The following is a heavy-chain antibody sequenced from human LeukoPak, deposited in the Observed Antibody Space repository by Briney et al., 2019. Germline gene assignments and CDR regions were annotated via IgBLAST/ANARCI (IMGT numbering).Heavy chain of an antibody. Sequence: GGSQRLSCAASGFTFSSYAMHWVRQAPGKGLEGVAFIRYDGSNEYYADSVKGRFTISRDNSKNTLYLQMNSLKAEDTAVYYCAKDYSSSWYGFDYWGQGTLVTASS. V-gene: IGHV3-30*02. CDR2: IRYDGSNE. J-gene: IGHJ4*02. CDR3: AKDYSSSWYGFDY. CDR1: GFTFSSYA. D-gene: IGHD6-13*01.